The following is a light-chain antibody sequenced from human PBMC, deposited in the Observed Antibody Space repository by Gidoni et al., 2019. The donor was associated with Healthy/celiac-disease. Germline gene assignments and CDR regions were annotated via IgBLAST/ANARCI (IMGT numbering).Light chain of an antibody. CDR3: AAWDDRLNGRV. V-gene: IGLV1-36*01. CDR2: YDD. J-gene: IGLJ3*02. Sequence: SVLTQPPSFSAAPSHRVTISCSGSSSNIGNNAVNWYQQLPGKAPKLLIYYDDLLPSGVSDRFSGSKSGTAASLAISGLKSEDEADYYWAAWDDRLNGRVFGGGTKLTVL. CDR1: SSNIGNNA.